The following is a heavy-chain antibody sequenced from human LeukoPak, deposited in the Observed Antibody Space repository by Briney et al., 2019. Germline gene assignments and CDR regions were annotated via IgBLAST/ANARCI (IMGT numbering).Heavy chain of an antibody. Sequence: SETLSLTCAVYGGSFSGYYWGWIRQRPGKGQEWIGSIYCSGSTYYNPSLKSRVTISVDTSKIQISLKLNSVTAADTAVYYCARLRDYYYNYMDVWGKGTTVTISS. CDR1: GGSFSGYY. J-gene: IGHJ6*03. CDR2: IYCSGST. V-gene: IGHV4-34*01. CDR3: ARLRDYYYNYMDV.